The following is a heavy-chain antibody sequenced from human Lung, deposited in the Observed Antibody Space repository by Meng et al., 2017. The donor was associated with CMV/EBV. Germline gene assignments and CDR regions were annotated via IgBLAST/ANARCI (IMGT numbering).Heavy chain of an antibody. CDR2: IHPRRGNT. Sequence: ASXXVSCKASGYTFTAHYFHWVRQAPGQGLEWMGWIHPRRGNTNYAQQFQGRVTLTRDTSINTGNMELTRLTSDDTAVYYCARDNNWGPDYWGQGTLVTVSS. CDR1: GYTFTAHY. CDR3: ARDNNWGPDY. J-gene: IGHJ4*02. D-gene: IGHD7-27*01. V-gene: IGHV1-2*02.